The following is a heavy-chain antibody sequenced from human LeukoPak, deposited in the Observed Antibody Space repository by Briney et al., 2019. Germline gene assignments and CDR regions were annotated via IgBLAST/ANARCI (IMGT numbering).Heavy chain of an antibody. Sequence: PLETLSLTCSVSGDSIRSYHWSWIRQPPGKGLEWIGYISYSGSTKYNPSLKSRVSISVDTSKNQFSLNLTSVTAADTAVYYCARDQSLWTGYYIWNYFDPWGQGTLATVSS. J-gene: IGHJ5*02. CDR3: ARDQSLWTGYYIWNYFDP. V-gene: IGHV4-59*01. CDR2: ISYSGST. D-gene: IGHD3/OR15-3a*01. CDR1: GDSIRSYH.